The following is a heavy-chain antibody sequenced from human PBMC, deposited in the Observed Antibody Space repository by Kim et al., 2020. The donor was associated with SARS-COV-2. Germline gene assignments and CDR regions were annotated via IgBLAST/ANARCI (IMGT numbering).Heavy chain of an antibody. Sequence: TRVTISVDTSKNQFSLKLSSVTAADTAVYYCARRTAQYTSSQYYYYGMDVWGQGTTVTVSS. V-gene: IGHV4-59*08. D-gene: IGHD6-6*01. CDR3: ARRTAQYTSSQYYYYGMDV. J-gene: IGHJ6*02.